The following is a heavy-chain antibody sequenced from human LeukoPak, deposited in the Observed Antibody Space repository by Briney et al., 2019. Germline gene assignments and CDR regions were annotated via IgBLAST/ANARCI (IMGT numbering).Heavy chain of an antibody. CDR3: ARLMSTSSSGFDY. J-gene: IGHJ4*02. CDR1: GYSFTSYW. Sequence: GEXLKISCKGSGYSFTSYWIGWVRQMPGKGLEWMGFIYPGDSDTRYSPSFQGQVTISADKSTSTAYLQWSSLQVSDTAIYYCARLMSTSSSGFDYWGQGALVTVSS. D-gene: IGHD2-2*01. CDR2: IYPGDSDT. V-gene: IGHV5-51*01.